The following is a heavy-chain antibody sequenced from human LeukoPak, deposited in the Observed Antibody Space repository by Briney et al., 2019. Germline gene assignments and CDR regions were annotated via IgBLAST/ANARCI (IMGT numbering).Heavy chain of an antibody. V-gene: IGHV3-23*01. D-gene: IGHD2-15*01. CDR3: AKDPPYCSGGSCYAYYFDY. J-gene: IGHJ4*02. Sequence: PGGSLRLSCAVSGFTFSSYAMSWVRQAPGKGLEWVSAISGSGGSTYYADSVKGRFTISRDNSRNTLYLQMNSLRAEDTAVYYCAKDPPYCSGGSCYAYYFDYWGQGTLVTVSS. CDR2: ISGSGGST. CDR1: GFTFSSYA.